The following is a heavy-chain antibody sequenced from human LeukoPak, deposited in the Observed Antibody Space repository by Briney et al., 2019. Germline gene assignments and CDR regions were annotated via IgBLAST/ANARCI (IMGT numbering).Heavy chain of an antibody. D-gene: IGHD3-10*01. CDR1: GFTFSDYY. CDR3: VRDLNYYGSGSYVA. V-gene: IGHV3-11*01. J-gene: IGHJ4*02. Sequence: GGSLRLSCAASGFTFSDYYMSWIRQAPGKRLEWVSYISSSGSTIYYADSVKGRFTISRDNAKNSLYLQMNSLRAEDTAAYYCVRDLNYYGSGSYVAWGQGTLVTVSS. CDR2: ISSSGSTI.